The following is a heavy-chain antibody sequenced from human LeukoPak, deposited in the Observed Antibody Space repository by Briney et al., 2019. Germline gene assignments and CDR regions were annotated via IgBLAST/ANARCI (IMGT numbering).Heavy chain of an antibody. Sequence: SETLSLTCTVSGGSISSYYWSWIRQPPGKGLEWIGYIYYSGSTNYNPSLKTRVTLSVDTSKNQFSLWLSSVTAADTAVYYCARGYGGSPNWFDPWGQGTLVTVSS. D-gene: IGHD1-26*01. CDR2: IYYSGST. CDR1: GGSISSYY. V-gene: IGHV4-59*01. J-gene: IGHJ5*02. CDR3: ARGYGGSPNWFDP.